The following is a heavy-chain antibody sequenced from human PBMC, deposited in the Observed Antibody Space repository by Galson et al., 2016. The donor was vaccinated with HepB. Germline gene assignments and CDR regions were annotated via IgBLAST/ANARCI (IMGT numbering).Heavy chain of an antibody. CDR3: ARDRGLLHYYYGMDV. CDR2: ISYDGNNR. Sequence: SLRLSCATSGFTFNNHGINWVRQAPGKGLEWVAVISYDGNNRHYADAVKGRFTISRDSSTNTVYLQMNSLRADDTAVYFCARDRGLLHYYYGMDVWGQGTTVPVSS. CDR1: GFTFNNHG. D-gene: IGHD4-17*01. J-gene: IGHJ6*02. V-gene: IGHV3-33*08.